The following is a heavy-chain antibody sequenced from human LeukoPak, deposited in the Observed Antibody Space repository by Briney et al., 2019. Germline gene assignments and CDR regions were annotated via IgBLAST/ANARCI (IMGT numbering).Heavy chain of an antibody. CDR2: INPSGGST. CDR1: GYTFTSYY. J-gene: IGHJ4*02. CDR3: ARETLLGATGY. V-gene: IGHV1-46*01. Sequence: ASVKASCKASGYTFTSYYMHWVRQAPGQGLEWMGIINPSGGSTSYAQKFQGRVTMTRDTSTSTVYMELSSLRSEDTAVYYCARETLLGATGYWGQGTLVTVSS. D-gene: IGHD1-26*01.